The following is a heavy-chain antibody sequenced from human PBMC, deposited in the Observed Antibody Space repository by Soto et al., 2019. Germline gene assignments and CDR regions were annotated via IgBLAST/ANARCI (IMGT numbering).Heavy chain of an antibody. D-gene: IGHD3-22*01. V-gene: IGHV4-31*03. CDR2: IYYSGST. J-gene: IGHJ4*02. CDR1: GGSISSGGYY. CDR3: ARAAAVNYYYDSSGYSGVDY. Sequence: QVQLQESGPGLVKPSQTLSLTCTVSGGSISSGGYYWSWIRQHPGKGLEWIGYIYYSGSTYYNPSLKSRVTISVDTSKNQFSLKLSSVTAADTAVYYCARAAAVNYYYDSSGYSGVDYWGQGTLVTVSS.